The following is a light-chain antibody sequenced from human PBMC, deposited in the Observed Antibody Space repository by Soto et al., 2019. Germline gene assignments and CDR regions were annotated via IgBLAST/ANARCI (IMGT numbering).Light chain of an antibody. CDR1: QSISTN. V-gene: IGKV3-15*01. CDR3: QQYNNWHPWT. CDR2: GAS. Sequence: EIVMTQSPATLSVSPGERVTLSCRASQSISTNLAWYQQKPGQATRLIIYGASARANGIPARFSGSGSGTEFALTISSLQSEDFAAYYCQQYNNWHPWTFGQGTKVDI. J-gene: IGKJ1*01.